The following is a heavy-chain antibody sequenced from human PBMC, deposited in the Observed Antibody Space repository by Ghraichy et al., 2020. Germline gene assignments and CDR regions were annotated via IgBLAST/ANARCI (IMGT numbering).Heavy chain of an antibody. CDR1: EFTFSDHG. Sequence: LSLTCATSEFTFSDHGMHWVRQAPGKGLEWVAFVYYNGGNQHYSDSVKGRFTISRDNTKSTLFLQMNSLRPEDTAVYYCAKDPGETVHGYYMDVWGKGTAVSVTS. CDR2: VYYNGGNQ. CDR3: AKDPGETVHGYYMDV. V-gene: IGHV3-30*02. D-gene: IGHD4-17*01. J-gene: IGHJ6*03.